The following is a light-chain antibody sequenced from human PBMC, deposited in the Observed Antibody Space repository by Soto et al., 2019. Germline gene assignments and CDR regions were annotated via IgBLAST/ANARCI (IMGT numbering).Light chain of an antibody. CDR2: DDN. CDR1: SSNIGGNS. CDR3: GAWDSRLSAYV. J-gene: IGLJ1*01. V-gene: IGLV1-51*01. Sequence: QSVLTQPPSVSAAPGQKVTISCSGSSSNIGGNSVSWYQQLPGTAPKLLIYDDNKRPSGIPDRFSGSKSGTSATLGITGFQTGDEADYYCGAWDSRLSAYVLGNGTKV.